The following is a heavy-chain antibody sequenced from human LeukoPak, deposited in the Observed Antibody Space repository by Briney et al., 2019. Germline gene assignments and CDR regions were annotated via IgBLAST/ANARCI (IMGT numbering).Heavy chain of an antibody. J-gene: IGHJ4*02. CDR1: GFTFSGYW. D-gene: IGHD5-18*01. V-gene: IGHV3-7*04. CDR2: IKPDGSEK. Sequence: PGGPLRLSCAASGFTFSGYWMSWVRQAPGKGLEWVANIKPDGSEKYYVDSVKGRFTISRENAKNSLYLQMNSLRAEDTAVYYCARDRIQLWSHDYWGQGTLVTVSS. CDR3: ARDRIQLWSHDY.